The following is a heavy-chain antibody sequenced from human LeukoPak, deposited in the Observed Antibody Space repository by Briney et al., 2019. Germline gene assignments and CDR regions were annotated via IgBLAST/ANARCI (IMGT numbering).Heavy chain of an antibody. D-gene: IGHD3-16*01. V-gene: IGHV1-2*06. J-gene: IGHJ4*02. CDR1: GYTFTGYY. CDR3: AREGEELGTFFYY. Sequence: GASVKVSCKASGYTFTGYYMHWVRQAPGQGLEWMGRINPNSGGTNYAQKFQGRVTMTRDTSISTAYMELSRLRSDDTAAYYCAREGEELGTFFYYWGQGTLVTVSS. CDR2: INPNSGGT.